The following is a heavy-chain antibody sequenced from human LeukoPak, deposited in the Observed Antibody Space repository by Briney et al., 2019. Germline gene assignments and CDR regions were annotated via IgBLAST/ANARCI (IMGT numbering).Heavy chain of an antibody. CDR2: MSAGGTST. D-gene: IGHD3-22*01. CDR1: GFTFRFYA. V-gene: IGHV3-23*01. J-gene: IGHJ4*02. CDR3: AKDFSYDGTGYQDY. Sequence: GGSLRLSCVASGFTFRFYAMSWVRQAPGKGLEWVSGMSAGGTSTYYADSVKGRFTISRDNSKNTLYLQLNSLRAEDTAVYYCAKDFSYDGTGYQDYWGQGTLVTVSS.